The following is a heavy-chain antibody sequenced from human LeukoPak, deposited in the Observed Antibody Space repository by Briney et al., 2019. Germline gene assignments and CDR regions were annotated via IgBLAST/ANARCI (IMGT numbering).Heavy chain of an antibody. CDR1: GFIVSSNY. CDR3: ARGRQCDY. J-gene: IGHJ4*02. CDR2: LYSGGTA. D-gene: IGHD4-11*01. V-gene: IGHV3-53*01. Sequence: GGSLRLSCVASGFIVSSNYMNWVRQAPGKGLEWISILYSGGTAFYADSVKGRFTISRGNSKNTLYLQMNSLRADDTAMYYCARGRQCDYWGQGTLVTVSS.